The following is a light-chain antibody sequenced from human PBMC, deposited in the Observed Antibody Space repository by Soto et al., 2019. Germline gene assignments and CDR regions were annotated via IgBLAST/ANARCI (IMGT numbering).Light chain of an antibody. CDR3: QQYNSWPPLT. CDR1: QRVSSS. J-gene: IGKJ4*01. CDR2: GAS. V-gene: IGKV3-15*01. Sequence: EIVMTQSPATLSVYPGETATLSCRASQRVSSSLAWYQQTPGRAPRLLIYGASTRATGIPTRFSGSGSGTDFTLTISSLQSEDFAVYCCQQYNSWPPLTLGGGTKVDIK.